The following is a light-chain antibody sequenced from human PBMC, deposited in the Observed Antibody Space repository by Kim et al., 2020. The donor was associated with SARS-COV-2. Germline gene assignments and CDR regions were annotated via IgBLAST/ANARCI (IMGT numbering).Light chain of an antibody. CDR3: QHYYNWPRT. CDR1: QYISSS. Sequence: ERALTQSPATLSVSPEERATLSCRASQYISSSLAWYQQKPGQPPRLLIHGASTRATGIPARFSGSGSGTDFTLTISSLQFEDSAVYYCQHYYNWPRTFGQGTKVDIK. V-gene: IGKV3D-15*01. J-gene: IGKJ1*01. CDR2: GAS.